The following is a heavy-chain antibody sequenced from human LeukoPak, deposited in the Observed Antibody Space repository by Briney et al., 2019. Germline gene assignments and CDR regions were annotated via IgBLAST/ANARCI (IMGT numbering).Heavy chain of an antibody. J-gene: IGHJ6*03. CDR1: GGSISSGSYY. V-gene: IGHV4-61*02. CDR3: ARDRTIAAAVWDYYYMDV. Sequence: PSEALSLTCTVSGGSISSGSYYWSWIRQPAGKGLEWIGRIYTSGSTNYNPSLKSRVTISVDTSKNQFSLKLSSVTAADTAVYYCARDRTIAAAVWDYYYMDVWGKGTTVTVSS. D-gene: IGHD6-13*01. CDR2: IYTSGST.